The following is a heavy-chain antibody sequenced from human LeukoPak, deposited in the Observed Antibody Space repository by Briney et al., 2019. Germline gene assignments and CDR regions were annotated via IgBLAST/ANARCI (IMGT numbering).Heavy chain of an antibody. CDR1: GASISNYY. V-gene: IGHV4-4*07. J-gene: IGHJ4*02. CDR2: IYTTGST. CDR3: ARGACHYYFDS. Sequence: SETLSLTCTVSGASISNYYWSWIRQSAGKGLEWIGRIYTTGSTNYNPSLKSRVTMSVDTSKIQFSLKLTSVTAADTAVYYCARGACHYYFDSWGQGTLVTVSS.